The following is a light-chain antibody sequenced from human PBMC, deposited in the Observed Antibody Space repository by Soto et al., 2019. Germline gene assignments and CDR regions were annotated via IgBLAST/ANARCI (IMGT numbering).Light chain of an antibody. Sequence: DILMTQSPATVSVSLGDGVSLSCRANESISNNLAWYQQKPGQPPRLLIYSASTRAPGIPARVSGGGSGTQFSLTISSLQSEDFALYYCHQYNEWPRGTFGPGTKVDIK. CDR2: SAS. V-gene: IGKV3D-15*01. CDR1: ESISNN. J-gene: IGKJ1*01. CDR3: HQYNEWPRGT.